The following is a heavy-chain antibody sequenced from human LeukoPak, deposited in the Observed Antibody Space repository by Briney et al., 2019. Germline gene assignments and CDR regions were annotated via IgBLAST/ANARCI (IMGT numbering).Heavy chain of an antibody. CDR1: GYTFTGYS. CDR2: INPNSGGT. V-gene: IGHV1-2*02. J-gene: IGHJ4*02. CDR3: ARVADGYYFDY. D-gene: IGHD6-25*01. Sequence: ASVKVSCKASGYTFTGYSMEWVRQAPGQGLEWMGWINPNSGGTSYAQKFQGRVTMTRDTSISTVYMELSRLTSDDTAVYHCARVADGYYFDYWGQGTLVTVSS.